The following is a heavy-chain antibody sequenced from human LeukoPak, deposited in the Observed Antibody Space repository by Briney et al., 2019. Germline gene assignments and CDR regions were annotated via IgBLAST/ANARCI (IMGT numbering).Heavy chain of an antibody. D-gene: IGHD1-1*01. V-gene: IGHV4-59*12. J-gene: IGHJ3*02. Sequence: PSETLSLTCTVSGGSISSYYWSWIRQPPGKGLEWIGYIYYSGSTNYNPSLKSRVTISVDTSKNQFSLKLSSVTAADTAVYYRARVESDAFDIWGQGTMVTVSS. CDR2: IYYSGST. CDR3: ARVESDAFDI. CDR1: GGSISSYY.